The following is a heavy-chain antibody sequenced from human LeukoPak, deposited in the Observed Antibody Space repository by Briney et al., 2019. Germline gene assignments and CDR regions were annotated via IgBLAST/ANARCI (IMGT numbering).Heavy chain of an antibody. CDR3: AKEVDRFGGPPYDY. CDR1: GFTFSNYA. D-gene: IGHD3-10*01. V-gene: IGHV3-23*01. CDR2: FRSGVST. Sequence: PGGSLRLSCAASGFTFSNYAMSWVRQAPGKGLEWVSGFRSGVSTFYTDSVKGRFTISRDNSKNTLYLQMNSLRADDTAVYYCAKEVDRFGGPPYDYWGPGTLVTVSS. J-gene: IGHJ4*02.